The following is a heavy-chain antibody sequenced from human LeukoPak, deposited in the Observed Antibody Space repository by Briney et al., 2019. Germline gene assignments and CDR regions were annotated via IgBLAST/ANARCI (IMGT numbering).Heavy chain of an antibody. CDR3: ARQNYDILTGYQYYFDY. Sequence: GGTLRLSCAASGFTFSSYGMSWVRQAPGKGLEWVSAISGSGGSTYYADSVKGRFTISRDNSKNTLYLQMNSLRAEDTAVYYCARQNYDILTGYQYYFDYWGQGTLVTVSS. V-gene: IGHV3-23*01. CDR2: ISGSGGST. D-gene: IGHD3-9*01. CDR1: GFTFSSYG. J-gene: IGHJ4*02.